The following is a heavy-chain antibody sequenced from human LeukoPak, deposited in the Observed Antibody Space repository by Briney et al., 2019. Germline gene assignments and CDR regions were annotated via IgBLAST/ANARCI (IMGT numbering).Heavy chain of an antibody. Sequence: GASVKVSCKASGGTFSSYAISWVRQAPGQGLEWMGGIIPIFGTANYAQKFQGRVTITADESTSTAYMELSSLRSEDTAVYYCARGSSVVTTSNFDYWGQGTLVTVSS. V-gene: IGHV1-69*13. D-gene: IGHD4-23*01. CDR3: ARGSSVVTTSNFDY. CDR2: IIPIFGTA. CDR1: GGTFSSYA. J-gene: IGHJ4*02.